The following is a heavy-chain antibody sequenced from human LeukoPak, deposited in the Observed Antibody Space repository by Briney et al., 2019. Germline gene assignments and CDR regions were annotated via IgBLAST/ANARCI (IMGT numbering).Heavy chain of an antibody. CDR3: ARSSAKWELPPNWFDP. D-gene: IGHD1-26*01. J-gene: IGHJ5*02. V-gene: IGHV1-2*02. Sequence: GASVKVSCKASGYTFTGYYMHWVRQAPGQGLEWMGWINPNSGGTNYAQKFQGRVTMTRDTSISTAYMELSRLRSDDTAVYYCARSSAKWELPPNWFDPWGQGTLVTVSS. CDR1: GYTFTGYY. CDR2: INPNSGGT.